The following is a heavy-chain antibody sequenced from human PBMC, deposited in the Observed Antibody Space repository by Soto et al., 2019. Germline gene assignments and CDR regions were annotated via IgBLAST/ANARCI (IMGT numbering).Heavy chain of an antibody. CDR1: GFTFSSYA. V-gene: IGHV3-23*01. CDR2: ISGSGGST. D-gene: IGHD4-17*01. CDR3: AKDGGFDYGFWYFDL. Sequence: GGSLRLSCAASGFTFSSYAMSWVRQAPGKGLEWVSAISGSGGSTYYADSVKGRFTISRDNNNNTLFLQVNSLRAEDTAVYYCAKDGGFDYGFWYFDLWGRGTLVTVSS. J-gene: IGHJ2*01.